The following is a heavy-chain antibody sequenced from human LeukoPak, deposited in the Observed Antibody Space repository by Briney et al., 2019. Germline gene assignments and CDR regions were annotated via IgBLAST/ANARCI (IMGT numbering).Heavy chain of an antibody. CDR2: ISAYNGNT. Sequence: ASVKVSCKASGYTFTCYGISWVRQAPGQGLEWMGWISAYNGNTNYAQKLQGRVTMTTDTSTSTAYMELRSLRSDDTAVYYCARDVIADSSYFFDYWGQGTLVTVSS. D-gene: IGHD3-22*01. CDR1: GYTFTCYG. CDR3: ARDVIADSSYFFDY. V-gene: IGHV1-18*01. J-gene: IGHJ4*02.